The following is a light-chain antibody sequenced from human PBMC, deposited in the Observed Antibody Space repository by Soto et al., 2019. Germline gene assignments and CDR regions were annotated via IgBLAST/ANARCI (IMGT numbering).Light chain of an antibody. V-gene: IGKV3-20*01. Sequence: EIVLTQTPATLSLSPGERVTLSCRASQNFGDTYLAWYQQKPGQAPRLLIYGVSARGTGISDRFSASGSGTDFTLTISRLEPDDFAVYYCHQYSRSPVTFSPLTFGGGSKVEI. CDR3: HQYSRSPVTFSPLT. J-gene: IGKJ4*01. CDR2: GVS. CDR1: QNFGDTY.